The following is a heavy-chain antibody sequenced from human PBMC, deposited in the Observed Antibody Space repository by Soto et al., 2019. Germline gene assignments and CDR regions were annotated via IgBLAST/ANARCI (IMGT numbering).Heavy chain of an antibody. J-gene: IGHJ6*03. V-gene: IGHV3-23*01. CDR3: AKAGGDIVVVPAAPYDYIDV. CDR2: ISGSGGST. D-gene: IGHD2-2*01. CDR1: GFTFSSYA. Sequence: GGSLRLSCAASGFTFSSYAMSWVRQAPGKGLEWVSAISGSGGSTYYADSVKGRFTISRDNSKNTLYLQMNSLRAEDTAVYYCAKAGGDIVVVPAAPYDYIDVWGKGTTVTVSS.